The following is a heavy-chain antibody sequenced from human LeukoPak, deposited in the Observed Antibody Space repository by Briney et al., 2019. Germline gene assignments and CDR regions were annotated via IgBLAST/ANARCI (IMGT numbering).Heavy chain of an antibody. CDR3: AGHHPRNTVDF. J-gene: IGHJ4*02. D-gene: IGHD2/OR15-2a*01. CDR2: ISDIGSI. CDR1: GGSISSYY. V-gene: IGHV4-59*08. Sequence: SETLSLTCAVSGGSISSYYWSWIRQPPGKGLEWIAYISDIGSINYNPSLKSRVTILLDTSKNQFSLKLSSVTAADTAVYYCAGHHPRNTVDFWGQGTLVTVSS.